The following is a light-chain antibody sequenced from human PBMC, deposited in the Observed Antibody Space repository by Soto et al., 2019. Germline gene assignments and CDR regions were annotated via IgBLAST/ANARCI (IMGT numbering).Light chain of an antibody. V-gene: IGKV3-11*01. CDR3: QQRSNWPPEVT. Sequence: EIVLTQSPDTLSLSPGERATLSCRASQSVSSSLAWYQQIPGQAPRLLIYDASNRATGIPARFSGSGSGTDFTLTITSLEPEDFAVYACQQRSNWPPEVTFGPGTKVDIK. CDR2: DAS. J-gene: IGKJ3*01. CDR1: QSVSSS.